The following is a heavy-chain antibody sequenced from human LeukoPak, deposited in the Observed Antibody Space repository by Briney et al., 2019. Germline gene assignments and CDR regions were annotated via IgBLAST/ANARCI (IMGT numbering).Heavy chain of an antibody. D-gene: IGHD3-3*01. J-gene: IGHJ4*02. CDR2: FDPEDGET. V-gene: IGHV1-24*01. Sequence: GASVKVSCKVSGYTLTELSMHWVRQAPGKGLEWMGGFDPEDGETIYAQKFQGRVTMTEDTSTDTAYMELSSLRSEDTAVYYCATSRFLEWLEREWGLPFDYWGQGTLVTVSS. CDR3: ATSRFLEWLEREWGLPFDY. CDR1: GYTLTELS.